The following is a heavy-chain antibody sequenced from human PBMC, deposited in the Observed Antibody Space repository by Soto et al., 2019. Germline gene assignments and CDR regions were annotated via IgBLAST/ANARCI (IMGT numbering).Heavy chain of an antibody. V-gene: IGHV4-30-4*01. CDR1: GGSISRGDYY. CDR3: ARVGEEYYYDSSGYSHFDY. D-gene: IGHD3-22*01. Sequence: SETLSLTCTVSGGSISRGDYYWSWIRQPPGKGLEWIGYIYYSGSTYYNPSFKSRVTISVDTSKNQLSLKLSSVTAADTAVYYCARVGEEYYYDSSGYSHFDYWGQGTLVTVSS. J-gene: IGHJ4*02. CDR2: IYYSGST.